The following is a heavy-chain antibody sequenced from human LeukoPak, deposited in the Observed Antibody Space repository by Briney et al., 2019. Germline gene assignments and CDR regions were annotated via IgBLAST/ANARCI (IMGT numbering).Heavy chain of an antibody. D-gene: IGHD1-26*01. V-gene: IGHV1-69*08. CDR3: ARVNLRGSQYNWFDP. Sequence: ASVKVSCKASGGTLNSHTFSWVRQAPGQGLEWMGRITPIIDSAKYAQNFQDRVSIIADKSTSTVYLELSSLRSEDTAVYFWARVNLRGSQYNWFDPWGQETLVTVPS. J-gene: IGHJ5*02. CDR2: ITPIIDSA. CDR1: GGTLNSHT.